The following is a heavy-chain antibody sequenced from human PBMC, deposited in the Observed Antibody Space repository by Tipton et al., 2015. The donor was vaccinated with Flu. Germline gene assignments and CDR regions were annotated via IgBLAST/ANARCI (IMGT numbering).Heavy chain of an antibody. CDR1: GDSITTSHYY. J-gene: IGHJ6*02. D-gene: IGHD6-19*01. CDR3: ARDGGVGSGWSYSGGNYYYGMDV. CDR2: IYHDGNT. V-gene: IGHV4-39*07. Sequence: TLSLTCTVSGDSITTSHYYWGWIRQPPGRGLEWIGNIYHDGNTYYNPSLKSRLTISVDTSKRQFSLRLTSVTAADTAVYYCARDGGVGSGWSYSGGNYYYGMDVWGQGTTVIVSS.